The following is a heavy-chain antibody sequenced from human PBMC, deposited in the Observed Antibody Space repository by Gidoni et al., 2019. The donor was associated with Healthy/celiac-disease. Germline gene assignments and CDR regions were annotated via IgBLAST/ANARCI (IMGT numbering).Heavy chain of an antibody. CDR1: GYTFTSYG. D-gene: IGHD1-26*01. CDR3: ARDWIGWELSWFDP. CDR2: IRAYNGNT. V-gene: IGHV1-18*01. J-gene: IGHJ5*02. Sequence: QVQLVQSGAEVKKPGASVKVSCKASGYTFTSYGISWVRQAPGQGLELWGWIRAYNGNTNYAQKLQGRVTMTTDTSTSTAYMELRSLRSDDTAVYYCARDWIGWELSWFDPWGQGTLVTVSS.